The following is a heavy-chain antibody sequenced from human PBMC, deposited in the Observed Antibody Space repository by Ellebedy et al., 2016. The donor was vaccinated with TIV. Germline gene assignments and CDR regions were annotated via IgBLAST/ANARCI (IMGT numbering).Heavy chain of an antibody. CDR2: IWYDGSNK. J-gene: IGHJ3*02. Sequence: GESLKISCAASGFTFSSYGMHWVRQAPGKGLEWVAVIWYDGSNKYYADSVKGRFTISRDNSKNTLYLQMNSLRAEDTAVYYCARDKISVAGTGLIDIWGQGTMVTVSS. CDR1: GFTFSSYG. D-gene: IGHD6-19*01. CDR3: ARDKISVAGTGLIDI. V-gene: IGHV3-33*01.